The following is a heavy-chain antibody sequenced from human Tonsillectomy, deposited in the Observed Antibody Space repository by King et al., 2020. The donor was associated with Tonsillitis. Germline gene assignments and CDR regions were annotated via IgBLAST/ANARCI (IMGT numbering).Heavy chain of an antibody. V-gene: IGHV1-3*01. D-gene: IGHD3-10*01. J-gene: IGHJ4*02. CDR1: GYTFTSYA. Sequence: QLVQSGAEVKKPGASVKVSCKASGYTFTSYAIHWVRQAPGQRLEWMGWINAGTGNTKYSQKLQGRVTITRDTSASTAYMELSSLRSEDTAVYFCADGSGSYYAVWGQGTLVTVSS. CDR3: ADGSGSYYAV. CDR2: INAGTGNT.